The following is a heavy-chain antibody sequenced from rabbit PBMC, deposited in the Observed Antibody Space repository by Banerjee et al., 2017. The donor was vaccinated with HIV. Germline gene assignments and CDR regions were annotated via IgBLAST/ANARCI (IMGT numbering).Heavy chain of an antibody. J-gene: IGHJ6*01. CDR1: AFDFSSGG. CDR3: VRDQARMLDL. V-gene: IGHV1S47*01. D-gene: IGHD6-1*01. Sequence: QEQLVESGGGLVQPGGSLKLSCKASAFDFSSGGVSWVRQAPGKGLEWIGYIDPIFTTTHYASWVNGRFTISRDIDQNTLYLQLNSLTGADTATYFCVRDQARMLDLWGPGTLVTVS. CDR2: IDPIFTTT.